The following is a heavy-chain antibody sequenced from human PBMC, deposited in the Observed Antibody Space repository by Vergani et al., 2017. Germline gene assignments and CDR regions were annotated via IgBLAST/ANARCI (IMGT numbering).Heavy chain of an antibody. CDR3: ARGDYGILTGYRY. J-gene: IGHJ4*02. D-gene: IGHD3-9*01. CDR2: INPSGGHT. Sequence: QVQVVQSGAEVKKSGASVKVSCKTSGYTFSNYYMHWVRQAPGQGLEWVGIINPSGGHTNYAQKFQGRVTMTRGTSTSTVYMELSSLRSEDTAIYYCARGDYGILTGYRYWGQGTLVTVSA. CDR1: GYTFSNYY. V-gene: IGHV1-46*03.